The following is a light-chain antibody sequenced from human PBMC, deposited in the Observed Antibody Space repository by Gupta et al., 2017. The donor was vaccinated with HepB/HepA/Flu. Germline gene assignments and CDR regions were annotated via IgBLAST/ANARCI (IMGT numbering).Light chain of an antibody. CDR3: QQYDNLPLT. J-gene: IGKJ4*01. CDR2: DAS. V-gene: IGKV1-33*01. Sequence: DIQMTQSPSSLSASVGDRVTITCQASQDISNYLNWYQQKPGKAPKLLIYDASNLETGVPARFSGSGSGTDLTVTISSLKAEDIATYYCQQYDNLPLTFGGGTKVEIK. CDR1: QDISNY.